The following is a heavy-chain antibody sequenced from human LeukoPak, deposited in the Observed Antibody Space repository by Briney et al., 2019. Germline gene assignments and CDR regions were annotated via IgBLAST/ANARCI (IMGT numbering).Heavy chain of an antibody. Sequence: ASVKVSCKASGYTFTGYYMHWVRQAPGQGLEWMGWINPNSGGTNYAQKFQGRVTMTRDTSISTAYMELSRLRSDDTAVYYCAREPTGMTSADPWGQGTLVTVSS. CDR1: GYTFTGYY. V-gene: IGHV1-2*02. J-gene: IGHJ5*02. D-gene: IGHD1-1*01. CDR3: AREPTGMTSADP. CDR2: INPNSGGT.